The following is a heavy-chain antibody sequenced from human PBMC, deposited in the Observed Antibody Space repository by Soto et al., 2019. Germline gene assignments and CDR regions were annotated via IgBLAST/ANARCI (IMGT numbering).Heavy chain of an antibody. D-gene: IGHD3-3*01. CDR2: ISSSGSTI. CDR1: GFPFSDYY. CDR3: ATADNSDIFGGIDY. V-gene: IGHV3-11*01. J-gene: IGHJ4*02. Sequence: QVQLVESGGGLVKPGGSLRLSGAASGFPFSDYYMSWIRQAPGKGLEWVSSISSSGSTIYYADSLKGRFTISRDNAKNSLYRQMNSLRAEDTAVYYCATADNSDIFGGIDYWGQGTLVTVSS.